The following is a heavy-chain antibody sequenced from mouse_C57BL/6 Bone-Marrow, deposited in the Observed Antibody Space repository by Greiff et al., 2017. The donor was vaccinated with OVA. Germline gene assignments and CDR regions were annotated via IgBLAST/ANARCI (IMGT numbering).Heavy chain of an antibody. CDR3: ARWRTYYSNYGAMDY. V-gene: IGHV1-55*01. D-gene: IGHD2-5*01. Sequence: VQLQQPGAELVKPGASVKMSCKASGYTFTSYWITWVKQRPGQGLEWIGDIYPGSGSTNYNEKFKSKATLTVDTSSSTAYMQLSSLTSEDSAVYYCARWRTYYSNYGAMDYWGQGTSVTVSS. CDR2: IYPGSGST. J-gene: IGHJ4*01. CDR1: GYTFTSYW.